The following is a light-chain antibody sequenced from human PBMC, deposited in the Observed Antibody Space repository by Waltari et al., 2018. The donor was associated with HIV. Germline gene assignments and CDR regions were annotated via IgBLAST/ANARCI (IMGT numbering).Light chain of an antibody. CDR1: ASDMPTFNF. V-gene: IGLV2-14*01. CDR2: EVY. Sequence: SALTQPASVSGSPGQSITISCTGPASDMPTFNFVSWYQQSPGRAPKLIIFEVYFRPSGVSVRFSGSKAGDTASLTISALRAEDEGDYFCSSYSTRGFVLFGGGTKVTVL. CDR3: SSYSTRGFVL. J-gene: IGLJ3*02.